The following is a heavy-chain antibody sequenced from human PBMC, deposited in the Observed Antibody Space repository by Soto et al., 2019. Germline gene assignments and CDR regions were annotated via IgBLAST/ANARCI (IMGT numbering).Heavy chain of an antibody. CDR2: ISYDGSNK. Sequence: PGGSLRLSCAASGFTFSSYGMHWVRQAPGKGLEWVAVISYDGSNKYYADSVKGRFTISRDNSKNTLYLQMNSLRAEDTAVYYCAKDLRVETHAFDIWGQGTMVTVSS. J-gene: IGHJ3*02. CDR3: AKDLRVETHAFDI. CDR1: GFTFSSYG. V-gene: IGHV3-30*18.